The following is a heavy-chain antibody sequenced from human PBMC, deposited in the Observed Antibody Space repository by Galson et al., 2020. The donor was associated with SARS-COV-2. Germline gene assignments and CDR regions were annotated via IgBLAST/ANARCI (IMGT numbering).Heavy chain of an antibody. V-gene: IGHV3-72*01. CDR1: GFTFSDHD. J-gene: IGHJ4*02. D-gene: IGHD3-16*01. CDR3: ARDYWGSYAY. Sequence: PGGSLRLSCVASGFTFSDHDIDWVRQTPGKGLEWIGRAPGKLSGFTTEYAASVKDRFVISRDESKNSVYLQVNSLNTEDTAVYYCARDYWGSYAYWGQGTLVTVSS. CDR2: APGKLSGFTT.